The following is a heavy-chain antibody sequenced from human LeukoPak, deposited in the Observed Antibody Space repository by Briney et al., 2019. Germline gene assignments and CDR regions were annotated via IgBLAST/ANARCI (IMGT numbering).Heavy chain of an antibody. V-gene: IGHV3-23*01. CDR2: ISGSGGST. D-gene: IGHD3-3*01. Sequence: GGSLRLSCAASGSTFSSYAMSWVRQAPGKGLEWVSAISGSGGSTYYADSVKGRFTISRDNSKNTLYLQMNSLRAEDTAVYYCAPPIGYYDFWSVPWGQGTLVTVSS. CDR3: APPIGYYDFWSVP. J-gene: IGHJ5*02. CDR1: GSTFSSYA.